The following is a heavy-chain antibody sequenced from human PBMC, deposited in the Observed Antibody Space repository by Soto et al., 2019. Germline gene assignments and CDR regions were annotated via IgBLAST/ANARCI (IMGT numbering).Heavy chain of an antibody. CDR3: ARGRTVDLYGMDV. V-gene: IGHV1-2*02. CDR2: INHHSGDT. J-gene: IGHJ6*02. D-gene: IGHD4-17*01. CDR1: GYTFTDHY. Sequence: QVQLVQSGAEVKKPGASVKVSYVASGYTFTDHYIHWVRKAPGQGLEWMGWINHHSGDTIYAQKFQGRVTLTRDTSISTAYKELSRLRSEDKAVYYCARGRTVDLYGMDVWGQGTTVTVSS.